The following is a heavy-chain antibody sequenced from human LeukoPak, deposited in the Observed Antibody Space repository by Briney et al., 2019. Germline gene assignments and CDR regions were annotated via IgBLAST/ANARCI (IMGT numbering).Heavy chain of an antibody. V-gene: IGHV4-4*07. CDR1: GGSISSYY. CDR2: MYNNGST. CDR3: ARSTRGRYANWYDP. J-gene: IGHJ5*02. D-gene: IGHD1-26*01. Sequence: SETLSLTCTVSGGSISSYYWGWIRQPAGKGLEWIGRMYNNGSTNYNPSLKSRVTMSVDTSKNQFSLKFTSVTAADTAFYYCARSTRGRYANWYDPWGQGTLVTVSS.